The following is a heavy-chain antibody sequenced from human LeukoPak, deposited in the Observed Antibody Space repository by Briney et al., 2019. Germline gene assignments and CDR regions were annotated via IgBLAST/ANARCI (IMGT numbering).Heavy chain of an antibody. V-gene: IGHV3-11*03. CDR2: ISSSSSYI. CDR3: AMKAVPRPRLYDAFDF. Sequence: GGSLRLSCAASGFTFSDYYMSWLRQAPGKGLEWVSSISSSSSYIYYADSVKGRFTISRDNSKNTLYLQMNSLRADDTAVYYCAMKAVPRPRLYDAFDFWGQGTVVTVSS. D-gene: IGHD2-2*02. J-gene: IGHJ3*01. CDR1: GFTFSDYY.